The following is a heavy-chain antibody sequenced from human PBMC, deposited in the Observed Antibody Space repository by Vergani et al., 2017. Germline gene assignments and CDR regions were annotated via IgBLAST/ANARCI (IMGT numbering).Heavy chain of an antibody. J-gene: IGHJ6*03. CDR3: ARSGYCAHGVCYMTYYYYMDV. D-gene: IGHD2-8*01. CDR1: GFTLSSYA. V-gene: IGHV3-33*01. Sequence: QVQLEESGGGVVQPGRSLRLSCAGSGFTLSSYAMHWVRQAPGKGLEWVAFIWYDGSKEYYADSVKGRFTISRDNSKNTLYLQMNNLRAADTAVYYCARSGYCAHGVCYMTYYYYMDVWGKGTAVTVSS. CDR2: IWYDGSKE.